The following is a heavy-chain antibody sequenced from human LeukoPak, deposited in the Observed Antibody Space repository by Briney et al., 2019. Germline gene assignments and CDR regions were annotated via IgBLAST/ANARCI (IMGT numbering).Heavy chain of an antibody. Sequence: TGGSLRLSCAASGFTFSSYSMHWVRQAPGKGLEWVSSISGGSSFIYYGDSVKGRFTISRDNAKNSLFLQMNSLRAEDTAVYYCAMKAVPRPRLHDAFDFWGQGTVVSVSS. J-gene: IGHJ3*01. CDR1: GFTFSSYS. D-gene: IGHD5-24*01. V-gene: IGHV3-21*01. CDR2: ISGGSSFI. CDR3: AMKAVPRPRLHDAFDF.